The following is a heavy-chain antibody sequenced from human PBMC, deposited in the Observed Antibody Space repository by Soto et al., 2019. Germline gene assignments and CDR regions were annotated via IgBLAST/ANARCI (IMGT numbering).Heavy chain of an antibody. CDR3: AKSPGMYYYDSSGYYHYDY. CDR2: ISGSGVST. V-gene: IGHV3-23*01. D-gene: IGHD3-22*01. J-gene: IGHJ4*02. Sequence: PGGSLRLSCAASGFTFSSYAMSWVRQAPGKGLDWVLVISGSGVSTYYADSVKGRFTISRDNSKNTLYLQMNSLRAEDTAVYYCAKSPGMYYYDSSGYYHYDYWGQGTLVTVSS. CDR1: GFTFSSYA.